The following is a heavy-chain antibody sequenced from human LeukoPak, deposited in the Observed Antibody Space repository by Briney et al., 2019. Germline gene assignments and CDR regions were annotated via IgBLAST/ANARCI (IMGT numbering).Heavy chain of an antibody. CDR1: GGSISSYY. D-gene: IGHD6-13*01. J-gene: IGHJ5*02. CDR2: IYTSGST. V-gene: IGHV4-4*07. Sequence: SETLSLTCTVSGGSISSYYWSWIRQPAGKGLEWIGRIYTSGSTNYNPSLKSRVTMSVDTSKSQFSLKLSSVTAADTAVYYCARVPQTGSSSWYDGEWFDPWGQGTLVTVSS. CDR3: ARVPQTGSSSWYDGEWFDP.